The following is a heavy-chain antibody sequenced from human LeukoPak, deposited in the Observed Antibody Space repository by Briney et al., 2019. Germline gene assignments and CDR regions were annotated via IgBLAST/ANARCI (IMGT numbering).Heavy chain of an antibody. CDR2: IWYDGSNK. D-gene: IGHD1-26*01. V-gene: IGHV3-33*01. CDR1: GFTFSSYG. Sequence: GGSLRLSCAASGFTFSSYGMHWVRQAPGKGLEWVAVIWYDGSNKYYADSVKGRFTISRDNSKNTLYLQMNSLRAEDTAVYYCAISGSYYYFDYWGQGTLVTVSS. CDR3: AISGSYYYFDY. J-gene: IGHJ4*02.